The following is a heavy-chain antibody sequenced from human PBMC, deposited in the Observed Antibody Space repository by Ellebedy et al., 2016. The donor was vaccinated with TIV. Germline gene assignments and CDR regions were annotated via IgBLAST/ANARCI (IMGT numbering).Heavy chain of an antibody. Sequence: SETLSLXXAVYGGSFSGYYWSWIRQPPGKGLEWIGEINHSGSTNYNPSLKSRVTISVDTSKNQFSLKLSSVTAADTAVYYCARVGALVGKYNWFDPWGQGTLVTVSS. D-gene: IGHD3-10*01. V-gene: IGHV4-34*01. CDR2: INHSGST. CDR3: ARVGALVGKYNWFDP. J-gene: IGHJ5*02. CDR1: GGSFSGYY.